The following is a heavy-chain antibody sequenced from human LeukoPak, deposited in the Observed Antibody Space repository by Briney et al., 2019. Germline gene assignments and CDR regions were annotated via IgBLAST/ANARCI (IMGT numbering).Heavy chain of an antibody. D-gene: IGHD2-15*01. CDR2: INPNSGGT. J-gene: IGHJ5*02. V-gene: IGHV1-2*02. CDR3: AREAGYCSGGSCYSSNWFDP. Sequence: GASVKVSYKASGYTFTGYYMHWVRQAPGQGLEWMGWINPNSGGTNYAQKLQGRVTMTTDTSTSTAYMGLRSLRSDDTAVYYCAREAGYCSGGSCYSSNWFDPWGQGTLVTVSS. CDR1: GYTFTGYY.